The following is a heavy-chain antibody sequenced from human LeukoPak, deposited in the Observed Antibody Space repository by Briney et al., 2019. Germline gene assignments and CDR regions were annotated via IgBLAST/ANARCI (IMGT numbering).Heavy chain of an antibody. CDR2: IKPDGSKE. V-gene: IGHV3-7*01. CDR1: GFIFSDYW. Sequence: PGGSLRLSCTGSGFIFSDYWLTWVRQAPGKGLEWVGNIKPDGSKETYVESVKGRFTIFRGNAKRTLYLQMNSLRTEDTAIYYCAGPPQAGPFDYWGQGTLVTVSS. CDR3: AGPPQAGPFDY. D-gene: IGHD6-19*01. J-gene: IGHJ4*02.